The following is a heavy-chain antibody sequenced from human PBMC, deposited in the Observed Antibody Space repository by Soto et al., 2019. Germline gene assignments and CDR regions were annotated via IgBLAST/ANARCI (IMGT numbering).Heavy chain of an antibody. V-gene: IGHV1-69*02. CDR1: GGTFSSYT. J-gene: IGHJ3*02. Sequence: QAQLVQSGAEVKKPGSSVKVSCKASGGTFSSYTISWVRQAPGQGLEWMGRIIPILGIANYAQKFQGRVTITADKSTSTAYMELSSLRSEDTAVYYCARKYYYGSGSYYDAFDIWGQGTMVTVSS. D-gene: IGHD3-10*01. CDR2: IIPILGIA. CDR3: ARKYYYGSGSYYDAFDI.